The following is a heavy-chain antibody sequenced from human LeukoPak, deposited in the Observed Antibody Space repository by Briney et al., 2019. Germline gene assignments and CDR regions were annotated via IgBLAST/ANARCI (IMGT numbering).Heavy chain of an antibody. D-gene: IGHD3-22*01. CDR2: IYYSGST. V-gene: IGHV4-39*01. CDR1: GGSIISISYY. CDR3: ARRVSDPLKVDY. J-gene: IGHJ4*02. Sequence: SETLSLTCTVSGGSIISISYYWGWIRQPPGKGLEWIGSIYYSGSTYYNPSLKSRITISVDTSKNQFSLKLSSVTAADTAVYYCARRVSDPLKVDYWAQGTLVTVSS.